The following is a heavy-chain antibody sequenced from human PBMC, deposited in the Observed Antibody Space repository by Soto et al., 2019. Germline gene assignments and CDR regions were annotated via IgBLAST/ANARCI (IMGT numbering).Heavy chain of an antibody. V-gene: IGHV3-23*01. D-gene: IGHD1-26*01. CDR2: VSPSGSS. CDR3: ARSGSYSWLPY. Sequence: GGSLRLSCAASGFTFSSYALSWVRQAPGKGLEWVSSVSPSGSSYYADSVKGRFTISRDNSKNTLYLQMNSLKAEDSALYYCARSGSYSWLPYWGQGTLLTVS. CDR1: GFTFSSYA. J-gene: IGHJ4*02.